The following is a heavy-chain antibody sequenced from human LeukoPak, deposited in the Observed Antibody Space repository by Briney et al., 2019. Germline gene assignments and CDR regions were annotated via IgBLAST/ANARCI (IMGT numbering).Heavy chain of an antibody. J-gene: IGHJ6*04. V-gene: IGHV3-33*01. D-gene: IGHD2-2*01. CDR2: IWYDGTFK. CDR1: GYTFRNYG. CDR3: ARDDIVVIPAAIRRGNLYGMDV. Sequence: GGSLRLSSVGSGYTFRNYGMHWVRQAPGKGLEWVALIWYDGTFKEYADSVKGRFTISRDNSQSTMYLEMNSLRVEDSAVYYCARDDIVVIPAAIRRGNLYGMDVWGKGTTVTVSS.